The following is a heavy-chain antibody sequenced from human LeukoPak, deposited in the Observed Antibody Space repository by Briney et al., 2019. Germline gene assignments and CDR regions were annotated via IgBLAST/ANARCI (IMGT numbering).Heavy chain of an antibody. J-gene: IGHJ6*02. CDR2: IYYSGST. CDR3: ARTTVVTPGYYYGMDV. D-gene: IGHD4-23*01. CDR1: GFTFSNYA. Sequence: GSLRLSCAASGFTFSNYAMSWVRQAPGKGLEWIGSIYYSGSTYYNPSLKSRVTISVDTSKNQFSLKLSSVTAADTAVYYCARTTVVTPGYYYGMDVWGQGTTVTVSS. V-gene: IGHV4-39*01.